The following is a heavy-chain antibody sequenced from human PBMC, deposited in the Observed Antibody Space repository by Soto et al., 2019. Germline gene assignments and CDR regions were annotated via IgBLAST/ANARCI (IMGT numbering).Heavy chain of an antibody. CDR1: GFNFDNYG. V-gene: IGHV3-30*18. CDR3: AKDRVGGTFYTPLAF. D-gene: IGHD1-7*01. J-gene: IGHJ4*02. CDR2: ITYDGSFQ. Sequence: VGSLRLSCQASGFNFDNYGMHWVRQAPGKGLEWVAVITYDGSFQYYADSVKGRFTISRDNSKNTLSLHLNTLKPEDTAVYHCAKDRVGGTFYTPLAFWGQGTLVTVSS.